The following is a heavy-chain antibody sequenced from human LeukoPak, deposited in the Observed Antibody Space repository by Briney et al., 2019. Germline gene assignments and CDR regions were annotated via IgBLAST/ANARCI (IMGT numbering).Heavy chain of an antibody. J-gene: IGHJ4*02. Sequence: PGGSLRLSCAASGFTLSSYWMSWVRQATGKGLEWVANIKQDGSEKYYVDSVKGRFTISRDNAKNSLYLQMNSLRAEDTAVYYCTRRGFITIFGVVTQYYFDYWGQGTLVTVSS. CDR3: TRRGFITIFGVVTQYYFDY. D-gene: IGHD3-3*01. CDR2: IKQDGSEK. V-gene: IGHV3-7*01. CDR1: GFTLSSYW.